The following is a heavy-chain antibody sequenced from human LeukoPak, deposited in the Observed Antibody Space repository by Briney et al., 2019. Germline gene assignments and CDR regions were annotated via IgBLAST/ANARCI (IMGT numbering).Heavy chain of an antibody. CDR2: IYYSGST. V-gene: IGHV4-61*05. J-gene: IGHJ4*02. D-gene: IGHD1-26*01. CDR1: GGSISSSSNY. CDR3: ARVLPGGGGSPDY. Sequence: SETLSLTCTVSGGSISSSSNYWGWIRQSPGKGLEWIGYIYYSGSTTYNPSLKSRVTISVDTSNNQFSLKLSSVTAADTAVYYCARVLPGGGGSPDYWGQGTLVTVSS.